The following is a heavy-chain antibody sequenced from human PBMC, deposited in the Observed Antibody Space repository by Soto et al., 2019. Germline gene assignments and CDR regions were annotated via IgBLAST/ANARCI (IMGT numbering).Heavy chain of an antibody. CDR1: GFMFSRSG. CDR3: AKDGLSDSPSAIDY. D-gene: IGHD6-13*01. CDR2: IGGSGRNT. V-gene: IGHV3-23*01. Sequence: GGSLRLSCAASGFMFSRSGMTWVRQAPGMRLESVAGIGGSGRNTYYADSVKGRFTISRDNSKNTLFLQMDSLRDEDTAIYYCAKDGLSDSPSAIDYWGQGTRVTVSS. J-gene: IGHJ4*02.